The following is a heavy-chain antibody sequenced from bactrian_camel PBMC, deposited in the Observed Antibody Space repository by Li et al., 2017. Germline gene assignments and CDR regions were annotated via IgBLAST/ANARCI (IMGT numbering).Heavy chain of an antibody. CDR1: ADALMY. V-gene: IGHV3S53*01. CDR2: ITTGGSST. J-gene: IGHJ7*01. Sequence: VQLVESGGGSAQVGGSLRLSCSASADALMYMAWFRQAPGQKREAVAAITTGGSSTMYHDSAKGRFTISRDNAKSTMYLQMNNLKPDDGGTYYCAVAIRGMYGGTWFCHNRDGIDYWGEGTQVTVS. D-gene: IGHD7*01.